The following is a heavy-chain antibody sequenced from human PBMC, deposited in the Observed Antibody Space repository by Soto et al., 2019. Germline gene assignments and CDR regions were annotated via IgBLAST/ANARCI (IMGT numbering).Heavy chain of an antibody. CDR2: VNPSGGST. J-gene: IGHJ4*02. Sequence: ASVHVSCKASGYTFTSYYMHWVRQAPGQGLEWMGIVNPSGGSTSYAQKFQGRVTMTRDTSTSTVYMELSSLRSEDTAVYYCARGGYSYALIDYWGQGTLVTVSS. V-gene: IGHV1-46*01. CDR1: GYTFTSYY. CDR3: ARGGYSYALIDY. D-gene: IGHD5-18*01.